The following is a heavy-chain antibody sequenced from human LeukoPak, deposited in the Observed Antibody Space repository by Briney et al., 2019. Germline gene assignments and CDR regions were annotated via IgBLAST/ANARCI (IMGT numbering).Heavy chain of an antibody. CDR2: ISGSGGST. CDR1: GFTFSSYA. CDR3: AKSGVVIYYYGMDV. J-gene: IGHJ6*02. V-gene: IGHV3-23*01. D-gene: IGHD3-16*01. Sequence: PGGSLRLSCAASGFTFSSYAMSWVRQAPGKGLEWVSAISGSGGSTYYADSVKGRFTISRDNSKNTLYLQMNSLRAEDTAVYYCAKSGVVIYYYGMDVWGQGTTVTVSS.